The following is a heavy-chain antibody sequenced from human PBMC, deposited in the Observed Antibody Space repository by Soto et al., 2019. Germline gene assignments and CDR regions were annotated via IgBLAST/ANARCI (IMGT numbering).Heavy chain of an antibody. Sequence: QVQLVESGGGLVKPGGSLRLSCAASGFTFSDYYMSWIRQAPGKGLEWVSYISSSGSTIYYADSVKGRFTISRDNAKNSLYLQMNSLRAEDTAVYYCARGDYDFWSGYYPYYYYGMDVWGQGTTVTVSS. V-gene: IGHV3-11*01. CDR3: ARGDYDFWSGYYPYYYYGMDV. D-gene: IGHD3-3*01. CDR1: GFTFSDYY. J-gene: IGHJ6*02. CDR2: ISSSGSTI.